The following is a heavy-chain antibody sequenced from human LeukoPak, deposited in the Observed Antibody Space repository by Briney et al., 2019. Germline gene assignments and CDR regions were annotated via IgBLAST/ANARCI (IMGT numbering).Heavy chain of an antibody. CDR2: IYHSGST. Sequence: SETLSLTCAVSGYSISSGYYWGWIRQPPGKGLEWIGSIYHSGSTYYNPSLKSRVSMSVDTSKNQFSLKLNSVTAADTAVYFCARRAVGATDYWGQGTLVTVSS. V-gene: IGHV4-38-2*01. J-gene: IGHJ4*02. CDR1: GYSISSGYY. CDR3: ARRAVGATDY. D-gene: IGHD1-26*01.